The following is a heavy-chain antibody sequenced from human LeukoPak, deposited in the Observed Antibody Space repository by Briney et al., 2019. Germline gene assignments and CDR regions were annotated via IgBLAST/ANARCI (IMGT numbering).Heavy chain of an antibody. CDR1: GGSINTYY. D-gene: IGHD6-13*01. V-gene: IGHV4-59*12. CDR3: ARGGIAAAGRGWFDP. Sequence: SETLSLTCTVSGGSINTYYWSWLRQPPGKGLEWIGFIYYTGSTNSNPSLKSRITMSLDKSKNQFFLKLTSVTAADTAVYYCARGGIAAAGRGWFDPWGQGTLVTVSS. J-gene: IGHJ5*02. CDR2: IYYTGST.